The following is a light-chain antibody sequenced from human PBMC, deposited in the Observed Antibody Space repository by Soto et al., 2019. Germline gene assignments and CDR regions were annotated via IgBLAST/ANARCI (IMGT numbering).Light chain of an antibody. J-gene: IGKJ1*01. CDR3: QQYDSYSSGP. V-gene: IGKV1-5*01. Sequence: DIQMTQSPSTLSASVGDRVTITCRASETVNTWLAWYQQKPGKAPKVLIFDASSLKTGVPSRFSGSGSGTEFTLTISNLQPDDFATYYCQQYDSYSSGPFGQGTKVDIK. CDR1: ETVNTW. CDR2: DAS.